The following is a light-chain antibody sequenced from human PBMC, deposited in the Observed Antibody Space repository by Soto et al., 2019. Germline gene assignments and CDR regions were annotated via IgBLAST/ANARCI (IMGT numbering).Light chain of an antibody. CDR2: AAS. V-gene: IGKV1-39*01. J-gene: IGKJ2*01. CDR1: QSISSY. CDR3: QQSYSTLSRT. Sequence: DIQITQSPSSLSASVGDRVTITCRASQSISSYVNWYQQKPGKAPKLLIYAASSLQSGVPSRFSGSGSGTDFTLTISSLRPEDFATYFCQQSYSTLSRTFGQGTKLEIK.